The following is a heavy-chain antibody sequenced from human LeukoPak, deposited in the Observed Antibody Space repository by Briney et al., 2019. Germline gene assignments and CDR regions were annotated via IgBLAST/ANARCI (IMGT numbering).Heavy chain of an antibody. CDR1: GFTVSSNY. D-gene: IGHD3-22*01. Sequence: PGGSLRLSCAASGFTVSSNYMSWIRQPPGKGLEWIGSIYHSGSTYYNPSLKSRVTISVDTSKNQFSLKLSSVTAADTAVYYCARVEGGYYDSSGYFSLFDYWGQGTLVTVSS. J-gene: IGHJ4*02. CDR3: ARVEGGYYDSSGYFSLFDY. CDR2: IYHSGST. V-gene: IGHV4-38-2*01.